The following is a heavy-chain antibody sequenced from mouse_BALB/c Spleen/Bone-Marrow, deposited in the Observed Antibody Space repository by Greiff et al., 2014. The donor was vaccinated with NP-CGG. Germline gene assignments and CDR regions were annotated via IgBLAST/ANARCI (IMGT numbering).Heavy chain of an antibody. Sequence: QVQLKESGAELMKPGASVKISCKATGYTFSTYWIEWGKQRPGHGLEWIGEILPGSGSTNYNEKFKGKATFTADTSSNTVYMQLSSLTSEDSAVYYCARWYYGSSSFAYWGQGTLVTVSA. CDR1: GYTFSTYW. D-gene: IGHD1-1*01. CDR3: ARWYYGSSSFAY. J-gene: IGHJ3*01. V-gene: IGHV1-9*01. CDR2: ILPGSGST.